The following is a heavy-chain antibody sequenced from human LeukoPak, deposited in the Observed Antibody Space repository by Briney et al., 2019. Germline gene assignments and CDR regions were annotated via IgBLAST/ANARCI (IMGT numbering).Heavy chain of an antibody. CDR1: GFTFSSYA. D-gene: IGHD6-19*01. CDR3: AKLSKAGIAVAGRNY. Sequence: GGSLRLSCAASGFTFSSYAMSWVRQAPGKGLEWVSAISGSGGSTYYADSVKGRFTISRDNSKNMLYLQMNSLRAEDTAVYYCAKLSKAGIAVAGRNYWGQGTLVTVSS. CDR2: ISGSGGST. J-gene: IGHJ4*02. V-gene: IGHV3-23*01.